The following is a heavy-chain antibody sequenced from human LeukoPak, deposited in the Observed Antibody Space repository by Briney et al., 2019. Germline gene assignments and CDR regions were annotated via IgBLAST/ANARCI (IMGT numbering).Heavy chain of an antibody. D-gene: IGHD6-13*01. CDR2: ISYDGSNK. Sequence: GRSLRLSCAASGFTFSSYAMHWVRQAPGKGLEWVAVISYDGSNKYYADSVKGRFTISRDNSKNTLYLQMNSLRAEDTAVYYCARDYSAAAASLNWFDPWGQGTLVTVSS. V-gene: IGHV3-30-3*01. CDR3: ARDYSAAAASLNWFDP. CDR1: GFTFSSYA. J-gene: IGHJ5*02.